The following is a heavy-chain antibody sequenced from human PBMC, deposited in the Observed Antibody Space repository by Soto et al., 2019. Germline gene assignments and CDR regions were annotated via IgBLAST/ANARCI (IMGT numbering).Heavy chain of an antibody. D-gene: IGHD1-1*01. J-gene: IGHJ6*02. CDR2: INHRGSL. Sequence: TLSLTCTVTGGSMTSGDQYWTWIRHRPGEGLEWFGYINHRGSLYYNPSLKSRVSMSVDTSKNQFSLNLSSVTAADTAVYYCARELPQRQGKNIDVWGPGTPVTVSS. V-gene: IGHV4-31*03. CDR1: GGSMTSGDQY. CDR3: ARELPQRQGKNIDV.